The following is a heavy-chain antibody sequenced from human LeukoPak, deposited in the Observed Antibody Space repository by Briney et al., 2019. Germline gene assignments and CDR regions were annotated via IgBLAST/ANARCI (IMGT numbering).Heavy chain of an antibody. CDR1: GGTFSSYA. CDR3: ARDLGSEQQLDMYPTKDYYYYMDV. V-gene: IGHV1-69*13. CDR2: IIPIFGTA. J-gene: IGHJ6*03. Sequence: GASVKVCCKASGGTFSSYAISWVRQAPGQGLEWMGGIIPIFGTANYAQKFQGRVTITADESTSTAYMELSSLRSDDTAVYYCARDLGSEQQLDMYPTKDYYYYMDVWGKGTTVTISS. D-gene: IGHD6-13*01.